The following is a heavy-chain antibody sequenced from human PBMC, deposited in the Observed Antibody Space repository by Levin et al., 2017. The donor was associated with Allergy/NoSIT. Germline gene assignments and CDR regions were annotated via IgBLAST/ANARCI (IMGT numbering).Heavy chain of an antibody. D-gene: IGHD3-10*01. J-gene: IGHJ6*02. CDR3: ARGGVRGVIITPRPYYDYGMDV. CDR1: GGTFSSYA. CDR2: IIPIFGTA. V-gene: IGHV1-69*13. Sequence: SVKVSCKASGGTFSSYAISWVRQAPGQGLEWMGGIIPIFGTANYAQKFQGRVTITADESTSTAYMELSSLRSEDTAVYYCARGGVRGVIITPRPYYDYGMDVWGQGTTVTVSS.